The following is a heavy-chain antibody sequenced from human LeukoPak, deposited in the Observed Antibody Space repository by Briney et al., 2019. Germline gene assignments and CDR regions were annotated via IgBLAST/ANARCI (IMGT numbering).Heavy chain of an antibody. CDR1: GFTFSSYA. Sequence: GGSLRLSCAASGFTFSSYAMHWVRQAPGKGLEWVAVISYDGSNKYYADSVKGRFTISRDNSKNTLYLQMNSLRAEDTAVKYCAKETTVTHPYYFDYWGQGTLVTVSS. CDR3: AKETTVTHPYYFDY. CDR2: ISYDGSNK. J-gene: IGHJ4*02. D-gene: IGHD4-17*01. V-gene: IGHV3-30-3*01.